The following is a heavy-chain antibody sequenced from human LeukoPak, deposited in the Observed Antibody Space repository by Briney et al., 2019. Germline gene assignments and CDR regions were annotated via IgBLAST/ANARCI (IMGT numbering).Heavy chain of an antibody. Sequence: SETLSLTCAVYGGSFSGYYWNWIRQPPGKGLEWIGEINHSGSTNYIPSLKSRVTISVDASKNQFSLKLSSVTAADTAVYYCARGSKMLGYNWFDPWGQGTLVTVSS. D-gene: IGHD1-26*01. CDR3: ARGSKMLGYNWFDP. CDR1: GGSFSGYY. CDR2: INHSGST. J-gene: IGHJ5*02. V-gene: IGHV4-34*01.